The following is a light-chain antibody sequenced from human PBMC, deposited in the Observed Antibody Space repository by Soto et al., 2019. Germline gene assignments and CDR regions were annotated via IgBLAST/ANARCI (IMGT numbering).Light chain of an antibody. CDR3: QQYDNLPLT. J-gene: IGKJ5*01. V-gene: IGKV1-33*01. Sequence: DIQMTQSPSSLSASVGDRITITCQASQDISIYLNWYQQKPGKAPKLLIYDASSLERGVPSRFSGSGSGTDFTFSISSLQPEDIATFYCQQYDNLPLTFGQGTRLEIK. CDR2: DAS. CDR1: QDISIY.